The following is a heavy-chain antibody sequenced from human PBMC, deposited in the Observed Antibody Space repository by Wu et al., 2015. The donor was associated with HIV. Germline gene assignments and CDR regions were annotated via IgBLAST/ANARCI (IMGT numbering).Heavy chain of an antibody. D-gene: IGHD2-2*01. CDR1: GYAFIRYG. J-gene: IGHJ4*02. V-gene: IGHV1-18*04. CDR3: ARVGCSPTSCWYYFDY. CDR2: ISAYNDIK. Sequence: QVQLVRSGAEVKKPGSSVKVSCKASGYAFIRYGISWVRQAPGQGLEWLGWISAYNDIKRFAQKFQGRVTLTTDTSTSTGYMELRSLRSDDTAVYYCARVGCSPTSCWYYFDYWGQGTLVAVSS.